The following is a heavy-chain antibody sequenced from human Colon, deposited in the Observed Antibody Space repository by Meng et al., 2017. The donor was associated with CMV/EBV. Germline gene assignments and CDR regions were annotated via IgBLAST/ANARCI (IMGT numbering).Heavy chain of an antibody. D-gene: IGHD5-12*01. J-gene: IGHJ4*02. CDR1: GESFSGFY. Sequence: QEQRQHWGAGLLNPSGTRPRTCAVYGESFSGFYWSWIRQPPGKGLEWIGEINHSGSTNYNPSLKSRVTISVDTSKNQFSLKLSSVTAADTAVYYCARAPDIGGRPPGPFQYWSQGALVTASS. CDR2: INHSGST. CDR3: ARAPDIGGRPPGPFQY. V-gene: IGHV4-34*01.